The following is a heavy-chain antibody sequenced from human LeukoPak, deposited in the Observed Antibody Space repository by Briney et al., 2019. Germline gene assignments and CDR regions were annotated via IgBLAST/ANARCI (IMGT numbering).Heavy chain of an antibody. D-gene: IGHD2-2*01. CDR1: GYSFNSYW. Sequence: GESLKISCKGSGYSFNSYWIGWVRQMPGKGLEWMGIIYPGDSDTRYSPSFQGQVTISADKSISTAYLQWSSLKASDTAMYYCARPGYCSSTSCYLFAFDIWGQGTMVTVSS. V-gene: IGHV5-51*01. CDR2: IYPGDSDT. CDR3: ARPGYCSSTSCYLFAFDI. J-gene: IGHJ3*02.